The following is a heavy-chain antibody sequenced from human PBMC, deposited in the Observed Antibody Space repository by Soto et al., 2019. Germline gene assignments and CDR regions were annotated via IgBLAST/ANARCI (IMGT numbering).Heavy chain of an antibody. V-gene: IGHV1-8*01. CDR3: ARGEGHYDFWSGYYYYYYSMDV. D-gene: IGHD3-3*01. J-gene: IGHJ6*02. CDR2: MNPNSGNT. CDR1: GYTFTSYD. Sequence: GASVKVSCKASGYTFTSYDINWVRQATGQGLEWMGWMNPNSGNTGYAQKFQGRVTMTRNTSISTAYMELSSLRSEDTVVYYCARGEGHYDFWSGYYYYYYSMDVWGQGTTVTVSS.